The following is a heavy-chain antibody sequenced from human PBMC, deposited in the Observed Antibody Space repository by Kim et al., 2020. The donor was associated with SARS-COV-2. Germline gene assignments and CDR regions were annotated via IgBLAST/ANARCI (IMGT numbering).Heavy chain of an antibody. Sequence: TSYAQKFQGRVTMTRDTSTSTVYMELSSLRSEDTAVYYCARDLGGNYGDYWGQGTLVTVSS. CDR2: T. CDR3: ARDLGGNYGDY. D-gene: IGHD3-16*01. J-gene: IGHJ4*02. V-gene: IGHV1-46*01.